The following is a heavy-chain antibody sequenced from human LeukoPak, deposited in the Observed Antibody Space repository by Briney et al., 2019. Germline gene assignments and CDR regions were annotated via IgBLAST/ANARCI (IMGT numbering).Heavy chain of an antibody. CDR3: ARDQGNGYYINWFDP. D-gene: IGHD3-22*01. Sequence: ASVKVSCKASGYTFTGYYMHWVRQAPGQGPEWMGWINPNNGGTKLAQKFQGRVTMTTDTSISTAYMELSKLASDDTAMYYCARDQGNGYYINWFDPWGQGTLVTVSS. CDR2: INPNNGGT. V-gene: IGHV1-2*02. CDR1: GYTFTGYY. J-gene: IGHJ5*02.